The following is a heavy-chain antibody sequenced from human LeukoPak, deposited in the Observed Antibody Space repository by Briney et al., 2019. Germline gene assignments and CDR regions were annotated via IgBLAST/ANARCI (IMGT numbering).Heavy chain of an antibody. Sequence: GASVKVSCKASGYTFTGYYMHWVRQAPGQGLEWMGIINPSGGSTSYAQKFQGRVTMTRDTSTSTVYMELSSPRSEDTAVYYCARAVAGTSFDYWGQGTLVTVSS. CDR1: GYTFTGYY. J-gene: IGHJ4*02. CDR3: ARAVAGTSFDY. V-gene: IGHV1-46*01. D-gene: IGHD6-19*01. CDR2: INPSGGST.